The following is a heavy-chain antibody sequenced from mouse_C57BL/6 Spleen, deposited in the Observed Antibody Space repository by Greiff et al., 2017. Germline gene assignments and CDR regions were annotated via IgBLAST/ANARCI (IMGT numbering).Heavy chain of an antibody. D-gene: IGHD2-4*01. CDR2: IYPGDGDT. J-gene: IGHJ4*01. Sequence: QVQLQQSGAELVKPGASVKISCKASGYAFSSYWMNWVKQRPGKGLEWIGQIYPGDGDTNYNGKFKGKATLTADKSSSTAYMQLSSLTSEDSAVYFCARYSAYYDDTYYYAMDYWGQGTSVTVSS. CDR3: ARYSAYYDDTYYYAMDY. CDR1: GYAFSSYW. V-gene: IGHV1-80*01.